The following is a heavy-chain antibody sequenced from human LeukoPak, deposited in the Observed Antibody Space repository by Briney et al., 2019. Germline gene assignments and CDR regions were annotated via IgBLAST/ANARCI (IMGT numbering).Heavy chain of an antibody. V-gene: IGHV4-39*07. D-gene: IGHD3-22*01. CDR2: IYYSGST. CDR3: ARASRGTYYYDTSGYYQFDY. CDR1: GGSISSSSYY. J-gene: IGHJ4*02. Sequence: SETLSLTCTVSGGSISSSSYYWGWIRQPPGKGLEWIGSIYYSGSTYYNPSLKSRVTISVDKSKNQYSLKLSSVTAADTAVYYCARASRGTYYYDTSGYYQFDYWGQGTLVTVSS.